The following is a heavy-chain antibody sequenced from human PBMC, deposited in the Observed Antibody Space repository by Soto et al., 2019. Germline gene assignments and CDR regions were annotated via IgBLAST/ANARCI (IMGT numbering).Heavy chain of an antibody. CDR2: IYYSGSA. J-gene: IGHJ4*02. D-gene: IGHD4-17*01. Sequence: QVQLQESGPGLVKPSETLSLTCTVSGGSISNYYWSWIRQPPGKGLEWIGYIYYSGSAKYNPSLMSRVTISVDTSKNQFSLKLSSVTAADTAVYYCAASSGDYECLDYWGQGTLVTVSS. CDR3: AASSGDYECLDY. CDR1: GGSISNYY. V-gene: IGHV4-59*01.